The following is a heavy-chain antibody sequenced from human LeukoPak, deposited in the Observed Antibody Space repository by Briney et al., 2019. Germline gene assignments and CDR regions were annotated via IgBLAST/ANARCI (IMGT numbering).Heavy chain of an antibody. Sequence: GGSLRLSCAASGFTFKSYSMNWGRQAPGKGLGWVSTISSYGTYIYYANSVKGGLTISRDNPEDALYLKMASLRADDTAVYYCPRDLSLGAPGGFDFWGRGTLVTVSS. V-gene: IGHV3-21*01. D-gene: IGHD3-16*01. CDR3: PRDLSLGAPGGFDF. CDR2: ISSYGTYI. J-gene: IGHJ4*02. CDR1: GFTFKSYS.